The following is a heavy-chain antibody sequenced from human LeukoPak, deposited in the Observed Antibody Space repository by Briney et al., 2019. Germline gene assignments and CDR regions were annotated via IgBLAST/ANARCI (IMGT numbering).Heavy chain of an antibody. CDR1: GGSISSSNYY. Sequence: PSETLSLTCTVSGGSISSSNYYWGWIRQPPGKGLEWIGSIYYSGSTYYNPSLKSRVTISVDTSKNQFSLKLSSVTAADTAVYYCVVVRGGPFDYWGQGTLVTVSS. D-gene: IGHD3-10*01. CDR3: VVVRGGPFDY. J-gene: IGHJ4*02. V-gene: IGHV4-39*07. CDR2: IYYSGST.